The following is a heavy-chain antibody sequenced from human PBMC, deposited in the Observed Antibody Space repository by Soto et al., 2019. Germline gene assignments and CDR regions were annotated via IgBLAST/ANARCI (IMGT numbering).Heavy chain of an antibody. V-gene: IGHV1-69*12. J-gene: IGHJ4*02. CDR3: ARGRSGCCLYFCY. D-gene: IGHD3-3*01. CDR2: IIPIFGTA. Sequence: QVQLVQSGAEVKKPGSSVKVSCKASGGTFSSYAISWVRQAPGQGLEWMGGIIPIFGTANYAQKFQGRVTISADESTGTAYMELSRLRGEDAAVYCGARGRSGCCLYFCYWGQGTLVPVSS. CDR1: GGTFSSYA.